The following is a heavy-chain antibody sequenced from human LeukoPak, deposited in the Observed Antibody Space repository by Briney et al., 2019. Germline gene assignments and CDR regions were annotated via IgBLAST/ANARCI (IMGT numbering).Heavy chain of an antibody. CDR1: GFTFSSYS. CDR2: ISSSSSTI. Sequence: PGGSLRLSCAASGFTFSSYSMNWVRQAPGKGLEWVSYISSSSSTIYYADSVKGRFTISRDNAKNSLYLQMNSLRAEDTAVYYCARHLRLGELSPLGGQGTLVTVSS. V-gene: IGHV3-48*04. D-gene: IGHD3-16*02. CDR3: ARHLRLGELSPL. J-gene: IGHJ4*02.